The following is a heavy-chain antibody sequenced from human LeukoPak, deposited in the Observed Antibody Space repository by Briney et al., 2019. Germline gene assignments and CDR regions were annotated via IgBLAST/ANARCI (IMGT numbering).Heavy chain of an antibody. J-gene: IGHJ4*02. CDR2: ISGSGGST. D-gene: IGHD2-15*01. CDR3: AKAPVTSCRGAFCYPFDY. Sequence: GGSLRLSCAASGFSFSSYAMSWVRQAPGKGLEWVSAISGSGGSTYYADSVKGRFTISRDNSKNTLYLQMNSLRAEDAAVYYCAKAPVTSCRGAFCYPFDYWGQGTLVTVSS. V-gene: IGHV3-23*01. CDR1: GFSFSSYA.